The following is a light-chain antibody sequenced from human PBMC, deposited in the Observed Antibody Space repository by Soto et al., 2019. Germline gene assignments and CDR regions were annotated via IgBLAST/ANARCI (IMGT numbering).Light chain of an antibody. CDR3: QQYRT. Sequence: EIVMTQSPATLSVSPGERATLSCRASQSVSSNLAWYQQKPGQAPRLLIYGASTRATGIPARFSGSGSGTDFTLTIPRLEPEDFAVYYCQQYRTFGQGTKVDIK. CDR2: GAS. CDR1: QSVSSN. V-gene: IGKV3-15*01. J-gene: IGKJ1*01.